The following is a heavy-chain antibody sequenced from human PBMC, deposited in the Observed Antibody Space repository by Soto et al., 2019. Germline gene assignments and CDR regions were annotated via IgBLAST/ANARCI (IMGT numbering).Heavy chain of an antibody. D-gene: IGHD6-13*01. J-gene: IGHJ4*02. V-gene: IGHV4-34*01. CDR3: ARVGVVGQQLVLDY. CDR2: MNDSGSS. Sequence: QVQLQEWGAGLLKPSETLSLTCAVSGGSVSGYYWSWIRQTPAKGLEWIGEMNDSGSSNYNPSLKPRVXXSIDTPANRISLNLKSVTAADTAVYFCARVGVVGQQLVLDYWGQGTLVSVSS. CDR1: GGSVSGYY.